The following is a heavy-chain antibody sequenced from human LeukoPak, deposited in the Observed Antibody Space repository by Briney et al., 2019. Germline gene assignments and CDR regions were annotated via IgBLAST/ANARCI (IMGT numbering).Heavy chain of an antibody. CDR2: ISPSGGST. CDR1: GYTFTSNY. D-gene: IGHD6-19*01. V-gene: IGHV1-46*01. J-gene: IGHJ3*02. Sequence: ASVKVSCKAFGYTFTSNYMHWVRQAPGQGPEWMGVISPSGGSTTYAQKFQGRVTLTRDMSTSTDYLELSSLRSEDTAVYYCARNTKQWLVHYAFDIWGQGTMVTVSS. CDR3: ARNTKQWLVHYAFDI.